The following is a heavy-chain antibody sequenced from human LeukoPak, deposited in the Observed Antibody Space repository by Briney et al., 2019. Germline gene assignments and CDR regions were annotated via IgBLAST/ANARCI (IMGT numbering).Heavy chain of an antibody. J-gene: IGHJ4*02. V-gene: IGHV3-21*01. CDR2: ISSSSSYI. CDR1: GFTFSSYS. CDR3: ARDLEDGYTIDY. Sequence: GGSLRLSCAASGFTFSSYSMNWVRQAPGKGLEWVSSISSSSSYIYYADSVKGRFTISRDNAKNSLYLQMNSLRAEDTAVYYCARDLEDGYTIDYWGQGTLVTVSS. D-gene: IGHD5-24*01.